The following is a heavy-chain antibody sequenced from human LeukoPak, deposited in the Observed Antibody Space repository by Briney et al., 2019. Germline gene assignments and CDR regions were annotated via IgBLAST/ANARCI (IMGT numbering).Heavy chain of an antibody. J-gene: IGHJ4*02. CDR2: INHSGST. Sequence: SETLSLTCAVYGGSFSGYYWSWLRQPPGRGLEWIGEINHSGSTNYNPSLKSRVTVSVDTSKNQFSLKLSSVTAADTAVYYCARGKAGDCSSTSCPKGYFDYWGQGTLVTVSS. CDR1: GGSFSGYY. CDR3: ARGKAGDCSSTSCPKGYFDY. V-gene: IGHV4-34*01. D-gene: IGHD2-2*01.